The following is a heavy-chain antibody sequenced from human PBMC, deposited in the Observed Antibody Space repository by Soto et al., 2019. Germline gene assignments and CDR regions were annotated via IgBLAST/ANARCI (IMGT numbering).Heavy chain of an antibody. CDR1: GGSISSYY. J-gene: IGHJ5*02. V-gene: IGHV4-59*08. D-gene: IGHD2-15*01. CDR3: ARQREYCSGGSCHNWFDP. Sequence: SETLSLTCTVSGGSISSYYWSWIRQPPGKGLEWIGYIYYSGSTNYNPSLKSRVTISVDTSKNQFSLKLSSVTAADTAVYYCARQREYCSGGSCHNWFDPWGQGTLVTVSS. CDR2: IYYSGST.